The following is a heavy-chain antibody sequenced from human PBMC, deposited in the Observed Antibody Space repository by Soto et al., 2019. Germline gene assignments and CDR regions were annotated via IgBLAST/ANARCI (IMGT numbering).Heavy chain of an antibody. D-gene: IGHD3-16*01. Sequence: QVQLVESGGGVVQPGRSLRLSCAASGFTFSSYGMHWVRQAPGKGLEWVAVIWYDGSNKYYADSVKGRFTISRDNSKKTLYLKMNSLGAGDTGGYYCARDLSLGRKEEVGGGDYWGQGTLVTVSS. V-gene: IGHV3-33*01. CDR3: ARDLSLGRKEEVGGGDY. J-gene: IGHJ4*02. CDR1: GFTFSSYG. CDR2: IWYDGSNK.